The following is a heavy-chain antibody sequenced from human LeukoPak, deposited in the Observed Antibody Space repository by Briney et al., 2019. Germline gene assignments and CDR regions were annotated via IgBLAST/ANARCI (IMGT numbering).Heavy chain of an antibody. CDR2: IKKDGSEK. CDR3: ARHLSGVTGYTYGRGIDY. J-gene: IGHJ4*02. Sequence: QSGGSLRLSCAASGFTFSSYSMNWVRQAPGKGLEWVANIKKDGSEKYYVDSVKGRFTISRDNAKTSLYLQMISLRAEDTAVYYCARHLSGVTGYTYGRGIDYWGQGTLVTVSS. V-gene: IGHV3-7*01. D-gene: IGHD5-18*01. CDR1: GFTFSSYS.